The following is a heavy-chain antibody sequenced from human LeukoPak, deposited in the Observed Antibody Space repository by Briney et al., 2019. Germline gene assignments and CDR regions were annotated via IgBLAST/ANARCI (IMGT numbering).Heavy chain of an antibody. CDR2: IYTSGST. CDR1: GGSISSYY. J-gene: IGHJ4*02. V-gene: IGHV4-4*07. D-gene: IGHD6-13*01. Sequence: SETLSLTCTVSGGSISSYYWSWIRQPAGKGLEWIGRIYTSGSTNYNPSLKSRVTISVDRSKNQFSLKLSSVTAADTAVYYCARGGGDSSSWTFDYWGQGTLVTVSS. CDR3: ARGGGDSSSWTFDY.